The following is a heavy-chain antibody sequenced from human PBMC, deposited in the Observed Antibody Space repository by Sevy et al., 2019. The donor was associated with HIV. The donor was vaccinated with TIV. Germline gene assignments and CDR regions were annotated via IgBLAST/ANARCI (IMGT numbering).Heavy chain of an antibody. CDR3: ATGLGNYGDY. J-gene: IGHJ4*02. CDR1: GGSFSSYY. D-gene: IGHD4-17*01. CDR2: ISHSGST. V-gene: IGHV4-34*01. Sequence: SETLSLTCAVYGGSFSSYYGSWIRQPPGKGLEWIGEISHSGSTNYNPPLKSRVTISVDTSKNQFSLKLSSVTAADTAVYYCATGLGNYGDYWGQGTLVTVSS.